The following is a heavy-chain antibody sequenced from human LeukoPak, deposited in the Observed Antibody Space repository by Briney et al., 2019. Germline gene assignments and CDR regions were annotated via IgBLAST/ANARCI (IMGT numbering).Heavy chain of an antibody. CDR1: GFTVSSNY. CDR3: ATAGGRDGYNSRGSGDY. J-gene: IGHJ4*02. V-gene: IGHV3-21*01. D-gene: IGHD5-24*01. CDR2: ISSSSSYI. Sequence: KTGGSLRLSCAASGFTVSSNYMSWVRQAPGKGLEWVSSISSSSSYIYYADSVKGRFTISRDNAKNSLYLQMNSLRAEDTAVYYCATAGGRDGYNSRGSGDYWGQGTLVTVSS.